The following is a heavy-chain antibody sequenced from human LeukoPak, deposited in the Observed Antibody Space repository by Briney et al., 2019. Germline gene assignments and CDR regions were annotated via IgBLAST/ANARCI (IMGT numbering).Heavy chain of an antibody. J-gene: IGHJ4*02. CDR3: GRFGYVAGVDL. CDR1: GFSLSTYW. V-gene: IGHV3-7*01. D-gene: IGHD6-19*01. Sequence: GGSLRLSCAASGFSLSTYWVTWVRQAPGTGLEWVANINPGAAETYYVEPVKGRFTNSRDNGKNLVYLQMNSLRAEDSAVYHCGRFGYVAGVDLWGQGTLVTVSS. CDR2: INPGAAET.